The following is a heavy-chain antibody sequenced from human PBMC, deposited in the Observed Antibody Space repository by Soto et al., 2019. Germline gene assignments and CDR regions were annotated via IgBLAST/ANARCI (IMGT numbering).Heavy chain of an antibody. CDR1: GGSFSGYY. CDR3: ARGLKHQTGNWFDP. V-gene: IGHV4-34*01. CDR2: INHSGST. D-gene: IGHD3-16*01. Sequence: PSETLSLTCAVYGGSFSGYYWSWFRQPPGKGLEWIGEINHSGSTNYNPTLKSRVTISVDTSKNQFSLKLSSVTAADAAVYYCARGLKHQTGNWFDPWGQGTLVTVSS. J-gene: IGHJ5*02.